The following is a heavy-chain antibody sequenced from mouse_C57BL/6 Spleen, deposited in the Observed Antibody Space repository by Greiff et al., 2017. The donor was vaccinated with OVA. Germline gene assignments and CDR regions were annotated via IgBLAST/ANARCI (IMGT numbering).Heavy chain of an antibody. CDR2: IDPSDSET. V-gene: IGHV1-52*01. CDR1: GYTFTSYW. Sequence: VQLQQPGAELVRPGSSVKLSCKASGYTFTSYWMHWVKQRPIQGLEWIGNIDPSDSETNYNQKFKDKATLTVDKSSSTAYMQLISLTSEDSAVYSAALYYDGCIYYFGDWGQGPTLTVSS. CDR3: ALYYDGCIYYFGD. J-gene: IGHJ2*01. D-gene: IGHD1-1*01.